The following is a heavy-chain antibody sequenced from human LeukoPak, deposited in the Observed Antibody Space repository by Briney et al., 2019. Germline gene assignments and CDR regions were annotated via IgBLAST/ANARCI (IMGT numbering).Heavy chain of an antibody. CDR2: LYTGGNT. CDR1: GFTVSTNY. D-gene: IGHD3-22*01. CDR3: ARGYPYYYDSSGYYSFDY. Sequence: GGSLRLSCAASGFTVSTNYMSWVRQAPGKGLEWVSVLYTGGNTYYTDSVKGRFTISRDSSKNTLYLQMNSLRAEDTAVYYCARGYPYYYDSSGYYSFDYWGQGTLVTVAS. J-gene: IGHJ4*02. V-gene: IGHV3-66*01.